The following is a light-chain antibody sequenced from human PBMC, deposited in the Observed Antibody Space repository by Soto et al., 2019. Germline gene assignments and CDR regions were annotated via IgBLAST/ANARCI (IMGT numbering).Light chain of an antibody. CDR1: QALNTR. Sequence: DILLTQSPATLSAFPGDRVTLSCRASQALNTRLAWYQHKPGQAPRLLIYLTSNRAAGVPARFSAWGSETDFTLTISDVEPEDFAVYYCHQRQSWPRTFGQGTKVDIK. CDR3: HQRQSWPRT. V-gene: IGKV3-11*01. J-gene: IGKJ1*01. CDR2: LTS.